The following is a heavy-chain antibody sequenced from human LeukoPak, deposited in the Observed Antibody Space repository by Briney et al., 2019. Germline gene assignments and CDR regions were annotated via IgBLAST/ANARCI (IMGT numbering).Heavy chain of an antibody. D-gene: IGHD3-10*01. CDR3: AKEGSEALLWFGELLYNY. J-gene: IGHJ4*02. CDR2: ISGSGGST. CDR1: GFTFSSYA. Sequence: GGSLRLSCAASGFTFSSYAMSWVRQAPGKGLEWVSAISGSGGSTYYADTVKGRFTISRDNSKNTLYLQMNSLRAEDTAVYYCAKEGSEALLWFGELLYNYWGQGTLVTVSS. V-gene: IGHV3-23*01.